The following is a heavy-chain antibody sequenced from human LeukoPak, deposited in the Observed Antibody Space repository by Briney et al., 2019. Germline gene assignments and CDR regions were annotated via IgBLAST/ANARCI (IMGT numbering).Heavy chain of an antibody. CDR1: GFTFSSYS. CDR2: ISSSSYI. Sequence: GGSLRLSCAASGFTFSSYSMNWVRQAPGKGLEWVSSISSSSYIYYADSVKGRFTISRDNAQNSLYLQMNSLRAEDTAVYFCARGVAGTGDYWGQGTLVTVSS. CDR3: ARGVAGTGDY. J-gene: IGHJ4*02. D-gene: IGHD6-19*01. V-gene: IGHV3-21*04.